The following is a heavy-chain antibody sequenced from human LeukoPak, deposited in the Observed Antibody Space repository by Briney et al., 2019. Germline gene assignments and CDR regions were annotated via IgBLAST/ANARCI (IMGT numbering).Heavy chain of an antibody. D-gene: IGHD1-26*01. Sequence: ASVKVSCKASGYTFTSYGFNWVRQAPGQGLEWMGWISPYNGNTNYAQNFQGRVTMTTDTSTSTAYMELRSLRSDDTAVYYCARAYRGNVPSFDPWGQGTLVTVSS. V-gene: IGHV1-18*01. CDR1: GYTFTSYG. CDR2: ISPYNGNT. J-gene: IGHJ5*02. CDR3: ARAYRGNVPSFDP.